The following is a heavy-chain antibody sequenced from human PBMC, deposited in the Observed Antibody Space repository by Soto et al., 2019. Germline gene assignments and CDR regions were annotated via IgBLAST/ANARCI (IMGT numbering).Heavy chain of an antibody. Sequence: QAPGKGLEWVSVIYSGGSTYYADSVKGRFTISRDNSENTLYLQMNSLRAEDTAVYYCARTCSGGTCSLDYWVLVTLFTVS. D-gene: IGHD2-15*01. CDR2: IYSGGST. V-gene: IGHV3-66*01. CDR3: ARTCSGGTCSLDY. J-gene: IGHJ4*02.